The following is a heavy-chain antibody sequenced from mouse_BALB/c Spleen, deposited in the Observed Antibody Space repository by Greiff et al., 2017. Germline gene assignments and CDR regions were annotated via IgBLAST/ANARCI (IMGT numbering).Heavy chain of an antibody. CDR3: ARHYRYWYFDV. CDR1: VFTFCSYT. V-gene: IGHV5-12-2*01. Sequence: VPVVESGGGFVQPGGAPKISCAASVFTFCSYTLSWVRPTPEKRLEWVAYISNGGGSTYYPDTVKGRFTISRDNAKNTLYLQMSSLKSEDTAMYYCARHYRYWYFDVWGAGTTVTVSS. CDR2: ISNGGGST. D-gene: IGHD2-14*01. J-gene: IGHJ1*01.